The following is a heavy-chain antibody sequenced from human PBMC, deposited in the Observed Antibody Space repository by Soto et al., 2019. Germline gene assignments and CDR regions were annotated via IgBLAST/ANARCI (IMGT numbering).Heavy chain of an antibody. CDR2: IYYSGST. D-gene: IGHD3-10*01. V-gene: IGHV4-39*01. CDR3: ARDYYGSGGNWFDP. Sequence: QLQLQESGPGLVKPSETLSLTCTVSGGSISSSSYYWGWIRQPPGKGLEWIGSIYYSGSTHYNPSLKSRVTISVDTSKNQFSLKLSSVTAADTAVYYCARDYYGSGGNWFDPWGQGTLVTVSS. CDR1: GGSISSSSYY. J-gene: IGHJ5*02.